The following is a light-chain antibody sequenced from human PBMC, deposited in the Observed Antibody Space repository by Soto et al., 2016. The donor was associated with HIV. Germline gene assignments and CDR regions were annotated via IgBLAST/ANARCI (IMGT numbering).Light chain of an antibody. CDR2: GKN. Sequence: SSELTQDPAVSVALGQTVRITCQGDSLRSYYASWYQQKPGQAPVLVIYGKNNRPSGIPDRFSASSSGNTASLTITGAQAEDEADYYCNSRDSSGHLLIFGGGTKLTVL. CDR1: SLRSYY. J-gene: IGLJ2*01. V-gene: IGLV3-19*01. CDR3: NSRDSSGHLLI.